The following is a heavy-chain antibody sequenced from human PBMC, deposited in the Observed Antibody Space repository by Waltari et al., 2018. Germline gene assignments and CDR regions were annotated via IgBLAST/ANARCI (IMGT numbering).Heavy chain of an antibody. Sequence: EVQLLESGGGLVQPGGSLRLSCGVSGFTFNNYALNWVRRAPGAGLQWCAAITVKVATYHADSVKGRFTISRDTSKDTVFLQMNSLRAEDTALYYCAKPFYNWDDPLDSWGQGTLVTVSS. J-gene: IGHJ4*02. CDR3: AKPFYNWDDPLDS. V-gene: IGHV3-23*01. D-gene: IGHD1-20*01. CDR2: ITVKVAT. CDR1: GFTFNNYA.